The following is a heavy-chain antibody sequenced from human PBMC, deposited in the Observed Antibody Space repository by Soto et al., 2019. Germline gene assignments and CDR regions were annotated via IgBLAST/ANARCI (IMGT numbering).Heavy chain of an antibody. D-gene: IGHD3-3*01. CDR2: ISGSGGST. V-gene: IGHV3-23*01. CDR1: GFTFSSYA. CDR3: TKMMGVVIIFDFYYFDY. J-gene: IGHJ4*02. Sequence: GGSLRLSCAASGFTFSSYAMSWVRQAPGKGLEWVSAISGSGGSTYYADSVKGRFTISRDNSKNTLYLQMNSLRAEDTAVYYCTKMMGVVIIFDFYYFDYWGQGTLVTVSS.